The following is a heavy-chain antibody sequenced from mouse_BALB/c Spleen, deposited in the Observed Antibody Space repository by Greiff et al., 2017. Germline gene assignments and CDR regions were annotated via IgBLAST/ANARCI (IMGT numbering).Heavy chain of an antibody. V-gene: IGHV5-6*01. CDR1: GFTFSSYG. D-gene: IGHD1-2*01. CDR3: ARQGFITTACGGWYFDV. CDR2: ISSGGSYT. J-gene: IGHJ1*01. Sequence: EVQVVESGGDLVKPGGSLKLSCAASGFTFSSYGMSWVRQTPDKRLEWVATISSGGSYTYYPDSVKGRFTISRDNAKNTLYLQMSSLKSEDTAMYYCARQGFITTACGGWYFDVWGAGTTVTVSS.